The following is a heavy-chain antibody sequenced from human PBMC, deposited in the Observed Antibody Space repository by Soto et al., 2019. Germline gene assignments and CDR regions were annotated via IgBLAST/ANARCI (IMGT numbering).Heavy chain of an antibody. CDR3: VKDESINWYSGHFRH. CDR2: INWNSGSI. D-gene: IGHD6-13*01. V-gene: IGHV3-9*01. J-gene: IGHJ1*01. Sequence: GGSLRLSCAAPGFTFDDYAMHWVRQVPGRGLEWVSGINWNSGSIGYGDSVKGRFAISRDNAKNSLHLQMNSLSAEDTAFYYCVKDESINWYSGHFRHWGQGTLVTVSS. CDR1: GFTFDDYA.